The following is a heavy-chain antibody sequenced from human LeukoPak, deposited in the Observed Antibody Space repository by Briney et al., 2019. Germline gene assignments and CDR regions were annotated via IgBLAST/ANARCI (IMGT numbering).Heavy chain of an antibody. CDR2: ITAYNGNT. CDR3: ARGLLWFGELFLDY. V-gene: IGHV1-18*03. J-gene: IGHJ4*02. CDR1: GYTFTNYG. Sequence: ASVRVSCKASGYTFTNYGFSWVRQAPGQGLEWMGWITAYNGNTNYAQKLQGRVTMTTDTSASTAYMELSSLRSEDMAVYYCARGLLWFGELFLDYWGQGTLVTVSS. D-gene: IGHD3-10*01.